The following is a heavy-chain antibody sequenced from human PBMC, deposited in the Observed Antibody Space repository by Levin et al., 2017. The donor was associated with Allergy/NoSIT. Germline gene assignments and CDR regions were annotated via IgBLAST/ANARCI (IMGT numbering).Heavy chain of an antibody. D-gene: IGHD1-26*01. CDR1: GGSISSGDYY. J-gene: IGHJ4*02. CDR2: IYYSGST. CDR3: GRALGGSYSALDY. V-gene: IGHV4-30-4*01. Sequence: PSETLSLTCTVSGGSISSGDYYWSWIRQPPGTGLEWIGYIYYSGSTYYNASLKSRTTISVDTSKNQFSLKLSSVTAADTAVYYCGRALGGSYSALDYWGQGTLVTVSS.